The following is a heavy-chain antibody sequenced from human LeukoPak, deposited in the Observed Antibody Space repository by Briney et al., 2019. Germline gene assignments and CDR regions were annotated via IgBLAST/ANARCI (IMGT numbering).Heavy chain of an antibody. D-gene: IGHD4-17*01. CDR1: GFTFSDYY. CDR2: ISSSSSYT. CDR3: ARTGNDGDYIYYFDY. Sequence: GGSLRLSCAASGFTFSDYYMSWIRQAPGKGLEWVAYISSSSSYTNYADSVKGRFTISRDNAKNSLYLQMNSLRAEDTAVYYCARTGNDGDYIYYFDYWGQGTLVTVSS. J-gene: IGHJ4*02. V-gene: IGHV3-11*03.